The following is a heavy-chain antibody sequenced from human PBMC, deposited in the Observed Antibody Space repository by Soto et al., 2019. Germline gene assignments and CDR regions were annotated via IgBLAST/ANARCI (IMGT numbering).Heavy chain of an antibody. D-gene: IGHD4-4*01. CDR3: AKETSPDDYRTFFDY. J-gene: IGHJ4*02. Sequence: GGSLRLSCAASGFTFSSYGMHWVRQAPGKGLEWVAVISYDGSNKYYADSVKGRFTISRDNSKNTLYLQMNSLRAEDTAVYYCAKETSPDDYRTFFDYWGQGTLVTVSS. CDR2: ISYDGSNK. V-gene: IGHV3-30*18. CDR1: GFTFSSYG.